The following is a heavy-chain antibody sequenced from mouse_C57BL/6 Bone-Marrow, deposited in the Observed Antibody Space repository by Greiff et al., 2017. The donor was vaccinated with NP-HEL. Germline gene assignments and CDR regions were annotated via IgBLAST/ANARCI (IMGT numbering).Heavy chain of an antibody. V-gene: IGHV5-6*01. CDR3: ARRAYYSNLYAMDY. CDR2: ISSGGSYT. CDR1: GFTFSSYG. J-gene: IGHJ4*01. Sequence: EVQVVESGGDLVKPGGSLKLSCAASGFTFSSYGMSWVRQTPDKRLEWVATISSGGSYTYYPDSVKGRFTISRDNAKNTLYLQMSSLKSEDTAMYYCARRAYYSNLYAMDYWGQGTSVTVSS. D-gene: IGHD2-5*01.